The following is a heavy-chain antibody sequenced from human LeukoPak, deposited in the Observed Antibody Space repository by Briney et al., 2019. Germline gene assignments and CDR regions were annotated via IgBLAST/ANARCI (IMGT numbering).Heavy chain of an antibody. CDR2: IVVGSGNT. CDR3: AAIDYGDYHFDY. D-gene: IGHD4-17*01. V-gene: IGHV1-58*01. CDR1: GFTFTSSA. Sequence: SVKVSCKASGFTFTSSAVQWVRQARGQRLEWIGWIVVGSGNTNYAQKFQERVTITRDMSTSTAYMELSSLRSEDTAVYYCAAIDYGDYHFDYWGQGTLVTVSS. J-gene: IGHJ4*02.